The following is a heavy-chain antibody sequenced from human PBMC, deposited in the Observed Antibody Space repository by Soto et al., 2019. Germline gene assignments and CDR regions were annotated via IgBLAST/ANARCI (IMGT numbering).Heavy chain of an antibody. CDR2: MNPNSGNT. D-gene: IGHD4-17*01. V-gene: IGHV1-8*01. Sequence: QVQLVQSGAEVKKPGASVKVSCKASGYTFTSYDINWVRQATGQGLEWMGWMNPNSGNTGSAQKFQGRVTMTRNTSISTAYMELSSLRSEDTAVYYCATPRTVTMNYGMDVWGQGTTVTVSS. CDR1: GYTFTSYD. J-gene: IGHJ6*02. CDR3: ATPRTVTMNYGMDV.